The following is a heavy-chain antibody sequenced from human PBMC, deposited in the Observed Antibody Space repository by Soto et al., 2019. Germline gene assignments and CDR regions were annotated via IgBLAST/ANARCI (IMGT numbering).Heavy chain of an antibody. V-gene: IGHV5-51*01. CDR2: FYPGDSTS. CDR1: GYSFISYW. D-gene: IGHD2-15*01. Sequence: GESLKISCKTSGYSFISYWVAWVRQLPGKGLEWMGTFYPGDSTSTYSPSFQGQVTISVDTSITTAYLQLNSLKASDTAMYYCARIIGYCRNNDCSWTFDVWGQGTMVIVSS. J-gene: IGHJ3*01. CDR3: ARIIGYCRNNDCSWTFDV.